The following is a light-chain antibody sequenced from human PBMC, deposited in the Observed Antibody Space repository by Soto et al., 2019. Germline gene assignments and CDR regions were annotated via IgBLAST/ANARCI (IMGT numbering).Light chain of an antibody. J-gene: IGLJ1*01. CDR2: EVS. CDR1: SSDVGGYNY. Sequence: QSALTQPASVSGSPGQSITISCTGTSSDVGGYNYVSWYQQHPGKAPKLRIYEVSNRPSGVSNHFSGSKSGNTASLTISGLQAEDEADYYCSSYTSSSPLYVFGTGTKLTVL. CDR3: SSYTSSSPLYV. V-gene: IGLV2-14*01.